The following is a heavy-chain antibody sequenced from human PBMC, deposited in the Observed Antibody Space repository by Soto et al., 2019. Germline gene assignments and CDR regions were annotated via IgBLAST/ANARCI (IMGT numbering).Heavy chain of an antibody. CDR2: IYYSGST. D-gene: IGHD6-19*01. CDR1: GGSINSSSYF. V-gene: IGHV4-39*01. CDR3: ARHYSSGSRNWFDP. J-gene: IGHJ5*02. Sequence: SETLSLTCSVSGGSINSSSYFWGWVRQPPGKGLEWIGSIYYSGSTYYNPSLRSRVTISVDTSKNQFSLKLSSVTAADTAVFYCARHYSSGSRNWFDPWGQGTLVTISS.